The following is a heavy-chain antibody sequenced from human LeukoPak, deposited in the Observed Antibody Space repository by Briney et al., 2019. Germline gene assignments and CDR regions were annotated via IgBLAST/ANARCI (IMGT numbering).Heavy chain of an antibody. CDR2: ISYDGSNK. J-gene: IGHJ4*02. V-gene: IGHV3-30*18. Sequence: RGSPRLSSAASGFTFSSYGMHWVRQAPGKGLGWVAVISYDGSNKYYADSVKCRFTISRDTSKNTLYMQMNSLRAEDTAVYYCAKDGGYCSSTSCVGFDYWGQGTVVTVSS. CDR1: GFTFSSYG. D-gene: IGHD2-2*01. CDR3: AKDGGYCSSTSCVGFDY.